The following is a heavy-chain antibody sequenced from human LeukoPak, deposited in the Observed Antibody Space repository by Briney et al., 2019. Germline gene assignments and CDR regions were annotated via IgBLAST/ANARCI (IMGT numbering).Heavy chain of an antibody. J-gene: IGHJ6*03. CDR2: SYTSGST. V-gene: IGHV4-61*02. CDR3: ARGDSSSYYYYYYMDV. D-gene: IGHD6-6*01. Sequence: SETLSLTCTVSGVSISSGSYYWSWIRQPAGKGLELIGRSYTSGSTNYNPALKSRVNISVDTSKNQFSLKLSSVNAADTAVYYCARGDSSSYYYYYYMDVWGKGTTVTVSS. CDR1: GVSISSGSYY.